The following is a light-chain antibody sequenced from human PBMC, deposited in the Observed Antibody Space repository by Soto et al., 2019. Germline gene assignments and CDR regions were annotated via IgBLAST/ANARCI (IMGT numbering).Light chain of an antibody. Sequence: EIVLTQSPGTLSLSPGERATLSCRASQSVSSSFLAWYQQKPGQAPRLLIYDASSRATGIPARFSGSGSGTDFTLTISRLEPEDVAVYYCQQYDRSPLTFGGGTKVEIK. J-gene: IGKJ4*01. CDR3: QQYDRSPLT. CDR2: DAS. V-gene: IGKV3-20*01. CDR1: QSVSSSF.